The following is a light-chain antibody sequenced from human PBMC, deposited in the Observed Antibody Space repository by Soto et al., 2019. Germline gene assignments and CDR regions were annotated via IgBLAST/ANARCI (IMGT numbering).Light chain of an antibody. CDR3: MQGTRWPLIT. CDR2: KVS. V-gene: IGKV2-30*01. Sequence: DVVMTQSPLSLPVTLGQPASISCRSSQSLEYSDGNTYLNWFQQRPGQSPRRLIYKVSNRDSGVPDRFSGSRSGTDFTLKISRVEAEDVGVYYCMQGTRWPLITFGQGTRLEIK. J-gene: IGKJ5*01. CDR1: QSLEYSDGNTY.